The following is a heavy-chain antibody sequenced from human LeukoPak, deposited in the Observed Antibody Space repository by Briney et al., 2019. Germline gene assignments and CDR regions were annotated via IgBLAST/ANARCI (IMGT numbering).Heavy chain of an antibody. J-gene: IGHJ4*02. CDR3: ARDNDSRDPPHFDY. CDR1: GFTFDDYG. V-gene: IGHV3-20*04. Sequence: PGGSLRLSCAASGFTFDDYGMSWVRQAPGKGLEWVSGINWNGGSTGYADSVKGRFTISRDNAKNSLYLQMNSLRAEDTAVYYCARDNDSRDPPHFDYWGQGTLVTVSS. D-gene: IGHD3-16*01. CDR2: INWNGGST.